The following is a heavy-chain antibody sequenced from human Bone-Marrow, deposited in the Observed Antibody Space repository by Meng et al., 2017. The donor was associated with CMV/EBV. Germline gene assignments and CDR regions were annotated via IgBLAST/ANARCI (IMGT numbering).Heavy chain of an antibody. V-gene: IGHV1-18*01. Sequence: ASVNVSGEASGYTFTSYGISWVRQAPGQGLEWMGWISAYNGNTDYAQNLQCRGTMNTDTSTSTAYMELRSLRSDDTAVYYCARVGIVGATDVWGKGTTVTVSS. CDR2: ISAYNGNT. CDR3: ARVGIVGATDV. CDR1: GYTFTSYG. D-gene: IGHD1-26*01. J-gene: IGHJ6*04.